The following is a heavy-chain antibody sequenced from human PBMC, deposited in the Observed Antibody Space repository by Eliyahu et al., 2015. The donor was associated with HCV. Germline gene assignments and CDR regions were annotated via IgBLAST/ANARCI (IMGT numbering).Heavy chain of an antibody. D-gene: IGHD6-19*01. CDR2: XNDGGRT. CDR1: GGSFXXYX. CDR3: ARGRESGCRGVNCRNAFDH. Sequence: QVQLQQWGAGLLKPSETVSLXCAXYGGSFXXYXWNWIRQPPGKGLEWIGEXNDGGRTNYSPPLKSRVTISKDMSKNQFSLRLTSVTAADTAIYYCARGRESGCRGVNCRNAFDHWGQGTLVIVSS. J-gene: IGHJ4*02. V-gene: IGHV4-34*01.